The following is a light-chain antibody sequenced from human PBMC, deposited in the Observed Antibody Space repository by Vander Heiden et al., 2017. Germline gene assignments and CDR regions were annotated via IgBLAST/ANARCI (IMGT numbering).Light chain of an antibody. Sequence: DIQITQSPSSLSASVGDRVTITCRASQSISNYLKWYQQTPGKAPKVLIYSASSLQSGVPSRFSGSGSGTDFTLTISSLQPEDFASYYCQQSYSFPWTFGPGTKVEI. CDR3: QQSYSFPWT. CDR2: SAS. J-gene: IGKJ1*01. CDR1: QSISNY. V-gene: IGKV1-39*01.